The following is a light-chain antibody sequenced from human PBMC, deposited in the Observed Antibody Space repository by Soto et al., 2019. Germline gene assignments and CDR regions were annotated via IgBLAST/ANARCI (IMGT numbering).Light chain of an antibody. Sequence: IELMQSPGTLPLSPGERATLSCRASQSVSSNLAWYQQKPGQAPRLLIYGASTRATGIPARFSGSGSGTEFTLTISSLQSVDFAVYSCQQYNNWPWTFGQGTKVDI. CDR3: QQYNNWPWT. CDR2: GAS. CDR1: QSVSSN. V-gene: IGKV3-15*01. J-gene: IGKJ1*01.